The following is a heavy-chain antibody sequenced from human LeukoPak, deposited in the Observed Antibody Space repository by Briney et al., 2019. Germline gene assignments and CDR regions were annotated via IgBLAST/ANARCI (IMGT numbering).Heavy chain of an antibody. CDR2: IYYSGST. D-gene: IGHD6-6*01. Sequence: SETLSLTCTVSGGSISSSSYYWSWIRQPPGKGLEWIGYIYYSGSTNYNPSLKSRVTISVDTSKNQFSLKLSSVTAADTAVYYCARGIAARPFDYWGQGTLVTVSS. J-gene: IGHJ4*02. CDR1: GGSISSSSYY. CDR3: ARGIAARPFDY. V-gene: IGHV4-61*01.